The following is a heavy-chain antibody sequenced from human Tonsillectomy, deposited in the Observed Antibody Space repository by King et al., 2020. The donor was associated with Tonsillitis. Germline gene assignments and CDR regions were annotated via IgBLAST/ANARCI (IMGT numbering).Heavy chain of an antibody. D-gene: IGHD3-10*01. V-gene: IGHV4-59*01. CDR2: IYYSGST. J-gene: IGHJ4*02. Sequence: QLQESGPGLVKPSETLSLTCTVSGGPISSSYWNWIRQPPGKGLEWIGYIYYSGSTNYNPSLKSRVTISVDTSKNQFSLKLRSVTAADTAVYFCARDVGSYWGQGTLVTVSS. CDR3: ARDVGSY. CDR1: GGPISSSY.